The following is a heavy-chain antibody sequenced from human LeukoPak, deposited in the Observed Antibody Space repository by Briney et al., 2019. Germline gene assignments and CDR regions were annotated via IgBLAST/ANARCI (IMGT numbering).Heavy chain of an antibody. J-gene: IGHJ2*01. V-gene: IGHV3-23*01. CDR3: AKVLDSSRYWYFDL. Sequence: GGSLRLSCAASGFTFSSYAMSWVRQAPGKGLEWVSAISGSGGSTYSADSVKGRFTISRDNSKNTLYLQMNSLRAEDTAVYYCAKVLDSSRYWYFDLWGRGTLVTVSS. CDR1: GFTFSSYA. CDR2: ISGSGGST. D-gene: IGHD6-6*01.